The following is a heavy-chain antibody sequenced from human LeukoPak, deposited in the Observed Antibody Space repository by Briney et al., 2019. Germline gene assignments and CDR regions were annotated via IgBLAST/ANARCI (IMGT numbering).Heavy chain of an antibody. V-gene: IGHV1-2*02. CDR1: GYTFTDYY. J-gene: IGHJ4*02. CDR2: INPKSGDT. CDR3: AREWDYYAF. D-gene: IGHD1-26*01. Sequence: ASVKVSCKASGYTFTDYYMHWVRQAPGQGLEWMGWINPKSGDTRYAQKFQGRVTMTRDTSIITAYMDLSSLRSDDTAVYYCAREWDYYAFWGQGTLVTVSS.